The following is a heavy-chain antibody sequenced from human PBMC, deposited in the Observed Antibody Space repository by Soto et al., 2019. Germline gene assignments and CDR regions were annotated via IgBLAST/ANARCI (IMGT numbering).Heavy chain of an antibody. CDR1: GFTFDDYT. D-gene: IGHD4-17*01. CDR3: ARKTTTAFDY. J-gene: IGHJ4*02. Sequence: GSLRLSGAASGFTFDDYTMHWVRQAPGKGPEWVSLISWDGGSTYYADSVKGRFTISRDNSKNSLYLQMNSLRTEDTALYYCARKTTTAFDYWGQGTLVTVPS. V-gene: IGHV3-43*01. CDR2: ISWDGGST.